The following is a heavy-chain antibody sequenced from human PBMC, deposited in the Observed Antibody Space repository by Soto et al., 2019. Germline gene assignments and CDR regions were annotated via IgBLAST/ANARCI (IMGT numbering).Heavy chain of an antibody. J-gene: IGHJ6*02. Sequence: GASVKVSCKASGGTFSSYAISWVRQAPGQGLEWMGGIIPIFGTANYAQKFQGRVTITADESTSTAYMELSSLRSEDTAVYYCARDLRSGYSSHRYYYYGMDVWGQGTTVTVSS. V-gene: IGHV1-69*13. CDR3: ARDLRSGYSSHRYYYYGMDV. CDR1: GGTFSSYA. CDR2: IIPIFGTA. D-gene: IGHD3-10*01.